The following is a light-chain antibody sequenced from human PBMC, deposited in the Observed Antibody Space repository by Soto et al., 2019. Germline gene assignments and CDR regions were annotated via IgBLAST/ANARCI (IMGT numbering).Light chain of an antibody. J-gene: IGLJ1*01. CDR3: TSFSSSTSLYV. Sequence: QSALTQPAPVSGSLGQSITISCTGTTRDIAGYNYISWYQQLPGKAPKLMIYQVTIRPSGISNRFSGSKSGNTASLTISGLQAEDEADYYCTSFSSSTSLYVFGTGTKVTVL. CDR2: QVT. V-gene: IGLV2-14*01. CDR1: TRDIAGYNY.